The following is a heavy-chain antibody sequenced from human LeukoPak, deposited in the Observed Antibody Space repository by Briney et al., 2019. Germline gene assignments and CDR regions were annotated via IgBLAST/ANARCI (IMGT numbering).Heavy chain of an antibody. Sequence: SETLSLTCAVYGGSFSGYYWSWIRQPPGKGLEWIGEINHSGSTNYNPSLKSRVTISVDTSENQFSLKLSSVTAADTAVYYCARGFPGYYGSGSYYPFDYWGQGTLVTVSS. V-gene: IGHV4-34*01. J-gene: IGHJ4*02. CDR2: INHSGST. CDR1: GGSFSGYY. D-gene: IGHD3-10*01. CDR3: ARGFPGYYGSGSYYPFDY.